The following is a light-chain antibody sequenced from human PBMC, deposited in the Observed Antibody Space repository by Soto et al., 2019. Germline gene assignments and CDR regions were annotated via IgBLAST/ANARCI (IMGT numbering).Light chain of an antibody. V-gene: IGKV3-11*01. CDR1: QSVSSY. J-gene: IGKJ4*01. CDR2: DAS. Sequence: EIVLTQSPATLSLSPGEKTTPPRRASQSVSSYLAWYQQKPGQAPRLLIYDASNRATGIPARFSGSGSGTDFTLTISSLEPEDFAVYYCQQRSNWPLTFGGGTKV. CDR3: QQRSNWPLT.